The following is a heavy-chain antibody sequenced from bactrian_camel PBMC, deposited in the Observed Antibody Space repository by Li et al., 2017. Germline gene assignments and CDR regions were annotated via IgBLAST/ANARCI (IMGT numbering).Heavy chain of an antibody. D-gene: IGHD4*01. J-gene: IGHJ6*01. V-gene: IGHV3S53*01. Sequence: HVQLVESGGGSVQAGGSLSLSCTGFGWTYGLYSMAWFRQAPGKKREGVAGNDVDGSTNYADSVKGRLTISRDNAKNTVYLQMNSLKREDTAVYYCVRRLWNSDYSFGYWGRGTQVTVS. CDR1: GWTYGLYS. CDR3: VRRLWNSDYSFGY. CDR2: NDVDGST.